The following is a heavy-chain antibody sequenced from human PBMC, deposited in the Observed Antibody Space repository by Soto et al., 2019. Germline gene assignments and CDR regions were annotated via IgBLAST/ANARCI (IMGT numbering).Heavy chain of an antibody. V-gene: IGHV1-3*01. CDR1: GYTFTSYA. CDR2: INAGNGNT. J-gene: IGHJ4*02. Sequence: ASVKVSCKASGYTFTSYAMHWVRQAPGQRLEWMGWINAGNGNTKYSQKFQGRVTITRDTSASTAYMELSSLRSEDTAVYYCARARRYCSGGSCYSVFYYFDYWGQGTLVTVSS. D-gene: IGHD2-15*01. CDR3: ARARRYCSGGSCYSVFYYFDY.